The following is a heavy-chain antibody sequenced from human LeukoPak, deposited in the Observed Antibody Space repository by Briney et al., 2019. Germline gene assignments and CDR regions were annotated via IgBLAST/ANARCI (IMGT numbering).Heavy chain of an antibody. CDR1: GGSFSNYY. Sequence: SSETLFLTCAVYGGSFSNYYWSWIRQPPGKGLEWIGEIDHSGSTNYNPSLKSGLTITVDKSKKQFSLKLIYGTAADTSVYYCARAPVRVAAVGKYFDYWGQGTLVTVSS. CDR3: ARAPVRVAAVGKYFDY. J-gene: IGHJ4*02. CDR2: IDHSGST. D-gene: IGHD6-13*01. V-gene: IGHV4-34*01.